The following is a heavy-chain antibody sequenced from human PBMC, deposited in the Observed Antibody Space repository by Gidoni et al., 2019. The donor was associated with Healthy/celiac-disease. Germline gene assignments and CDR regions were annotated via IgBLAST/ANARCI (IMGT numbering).Heavy chain of an antibody. J-gene: IGHJ4*02. D-gene: IGHD3-22*01. CDR1: GGSISSSSYY. CDR2: IYYSGST. Sequence: QLQLQESGPGLVKPSETLSLTCTVSGGSISSSSYYWGWIRQPPGKGLEWIGSIYYSGSTYYNPSLKSQVTISVDTSKNQFSLKLSSVTAADTAVYYCARQGYDSSGYPDYWGQGTLVTVSS. CDR3: ARQGYDSSGYPDY. V-gene: IGHV4-39*01.